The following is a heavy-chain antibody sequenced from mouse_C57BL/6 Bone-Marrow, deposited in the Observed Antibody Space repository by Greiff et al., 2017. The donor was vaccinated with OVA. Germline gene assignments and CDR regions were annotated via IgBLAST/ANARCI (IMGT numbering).Heavy chain of an antibody. Sequence: QVQLKQSGAELARPGASVKLSCKASGYTFTSYGISWVKQRTGQGLEWIGEIYPRSGNTYYNEKFKGKATLTADKSSSTAYMELRSLTSEDSAVYFCARPRIYAMDYWGQGTSVTVSS. CDR2: IYPRSGNT. CDR3: ARPRIYAMDY. J-gene: IGHJ4*01. V-gene: IGHV1-81*01. CDR1: GYTFTSYG.